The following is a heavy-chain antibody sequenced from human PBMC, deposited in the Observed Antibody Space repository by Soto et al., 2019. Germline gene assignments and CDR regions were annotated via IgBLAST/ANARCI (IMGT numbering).Heavy chain of an antibody. V-gene: IGHV3-21*01. D-gene: IGHD3-22*01. CDR2: ISSSSSYI. J-gene: IGHJ4*02. CDR3: ARDLRITGHYYDSSGFDY. Sequence: SLRLSCAASGFTFSSYSMNWVRQAPGKGLEWVSSISSSSSYIYYADSVKGRFTISRDNAKDSLYLQMNSLRAEDTAVYYCARDLRITGHYYDSSGFDYWGQGTLVTVSS. CDR1: GFTFSSYS.